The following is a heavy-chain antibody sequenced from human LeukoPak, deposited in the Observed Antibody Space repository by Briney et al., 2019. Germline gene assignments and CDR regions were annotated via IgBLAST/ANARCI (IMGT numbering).Heavy chain of an antibody. D-gene: IGHD6-19*01. CDR1: GGSISSSNW. J-gene: IGHJ4*02. Sequence: SETLSLTCAVSGGSISSSNWWSWVRQPPGKGLEWIGSIYYSGSTYYNPSLKSRVTISVDTSKNQFSLKLSSVTAADTAVYYCASSFYSGWYYVYWGQGTLITVSS. CDR3: ASSFYSGWYYVY. V-gene: IGHV4-39*01. CDR2: IYYSGST.